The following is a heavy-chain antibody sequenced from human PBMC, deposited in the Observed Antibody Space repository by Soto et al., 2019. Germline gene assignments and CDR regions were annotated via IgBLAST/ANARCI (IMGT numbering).Heavy chain of an antibody. D-gene: IGHD6-19*01. J-gene: IGHJ4*02. CDR3: ARVFGSAWFGGHFDN. CDR2: VSHDGTDK. Sequence: QVQLVESGGGVVQPGRSLRLSCAASGFNFNTFALHWVHQAPGKGLEWVAVVSHDGTDKYYADSVKGRFAISRDNSENRQFLQMDSLRNEDTAVYYCARVFGSAWFGGHFDNWGQGALVTVSS. CDR1: GFNFNTFA. V-gene: IGHV3-30*09.